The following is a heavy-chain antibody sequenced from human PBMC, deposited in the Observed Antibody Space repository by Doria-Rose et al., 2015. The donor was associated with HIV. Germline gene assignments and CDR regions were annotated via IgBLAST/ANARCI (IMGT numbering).Heavy chain of an antibody. J-gene: IGHJ4*02. D-gene: IGHD6-13*01. CDR2: IFTDDAR. CDR3: ARIKSSRWYHKYYFDF. Sequence: QITLKESGPVLVKPTETLTLTCTVSGVSLSSPGMGVSWIRQPPGKALEWLENIFTDDARSYITSLKSRLTIASGTYTSQVAITMTDMDPVDTATYYCARIKSSRWYHKYYFDFWGQGTLVIVSA. V-gene: IGHV2-26*01. CDR1: GVSLSSPGMG.